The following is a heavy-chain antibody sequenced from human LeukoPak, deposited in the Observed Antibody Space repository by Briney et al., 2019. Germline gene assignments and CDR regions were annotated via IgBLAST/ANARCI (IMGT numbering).Heavy chain of an antibody. D-gene: IGHD4-17*01. CDR2: ISRSGGST. J-gene: IGHJ4*02. V-gene: IGHV3-23*01. CDR3: AKGVTSMTAVTFFDY. Sequence: GSLRLSCAASGFTFNSYAMSWVRQAPGKGLEWVSAISRSGGSTYYADSVKGRFTISRDSSKNTLYLQMNSLRLEDTAVYYCAKGVTSMTAVTFFDYWGQGALVTVSS. CDR1: GFTFNSYA.